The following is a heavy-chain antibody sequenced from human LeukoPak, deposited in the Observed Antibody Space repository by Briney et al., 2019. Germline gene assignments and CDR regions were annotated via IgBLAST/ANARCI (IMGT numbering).Heavy chain of an antibody. CDR1: AFTVSCNY. D-gene: IGHD5-12*01. V-gene: IGHV3-66*01. CDR3: ARDSGYTGYALDL. CDR2: IYSGDRT. Sequence: PGGSLRLSCAASAFTVSCNYMSWVRQAPGNGLDWVSIIYSGDRTYYLDSLKGRFTISRDNSKNTLYLQMYSLRPEDTAVYYCARDSGYTGYALDLWGQGNLVTVSS. J-gene: IGHJ5*02.